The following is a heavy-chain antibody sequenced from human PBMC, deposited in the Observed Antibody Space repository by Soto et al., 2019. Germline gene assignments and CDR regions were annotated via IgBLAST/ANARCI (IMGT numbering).Heavy chain of an antibody. CDR2: INHSGST. V-gene: IGHV4-34*01. D-gene: IGHD3-3*01. CDR3: ARGRRGFGVPARWLDP. Sequence: SETLSLTCAVYGGSFSGYYWSWIRQPPGKGLEWIGEINHSGSTNYNPSLKSRVTISVDTSKNQFSLKLSSVTAADTAVYYCARGRRGFGVPARWLDPWGQGTLVTFSS. CDR1: GGSFSGYY. J-gene: IGHJ5*02.